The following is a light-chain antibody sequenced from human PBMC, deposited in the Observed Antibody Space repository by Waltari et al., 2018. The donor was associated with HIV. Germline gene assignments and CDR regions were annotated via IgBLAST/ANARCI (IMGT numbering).Light chain of an antibody. CDR3: AAWDDSLKGGA. Sequence: QSVLAQPPSASGTPGQRVTISCSGSTSNIGGNTVSWYQQLPGTAPKLLIYRNQGRPSGVPTRLSGCTSGTSASLVVSGLQSDDDADYYCAAWDDSLKGGAFGTGTKVTVL. J-gene: IGLJ1*01. V-gene: IGLV1-44*01. CDR1: TSNIGGNT. CDR2: RNQ.